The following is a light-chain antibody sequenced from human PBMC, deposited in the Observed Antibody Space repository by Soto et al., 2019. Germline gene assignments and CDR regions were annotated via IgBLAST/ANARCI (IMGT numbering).Light chain of an antibody. CDR3: QQYENYWT. J-gene: IGKJ1*01. V-gene: IGKV1-5*01. CDR2: EAS. CDR1: QSISSW. Sequence: IQITHSPSTLAASAGDRVTITCRASQSISSWLAWYQQKPGKAPKLLIYEASNLESGVPSRFSGSGSGTEFTLTISNLQPDDFATYYCQQYENYWTFGQGTKVDIK.